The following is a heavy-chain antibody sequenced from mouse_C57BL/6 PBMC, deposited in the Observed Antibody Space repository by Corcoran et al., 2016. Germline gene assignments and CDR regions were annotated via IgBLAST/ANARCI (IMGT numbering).Heavy chain of an antibody. CDR1: GYAFSSYW. Sequence: QVQLQQSGAELVKPGASVKISCKASGYAFSSYWMNWVKQRPGKGLEWIGQIYPGDGDTNYNGKFKGKATLTADKSSSTAYMQLSSLTSEDSAVYFCARHGHDGGVDYFDYWGQGTTLTVSS. J-gene: IGHJ2*01. V-gene: IGHV1-80*01. CDR3: ARHGHDGGVDYFDY. D-gene: IGHD1-3*01. CDR2: IYPGDGDT.